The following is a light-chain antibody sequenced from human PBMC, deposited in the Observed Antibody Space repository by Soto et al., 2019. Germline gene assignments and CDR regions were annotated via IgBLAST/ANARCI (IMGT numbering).Light chain of an antibody. CDR2: GSS. V-gene: IGKV3-15*01. Sequence: EIVMTQSPATLSVSPGERATISCRASQRVGRNLTWYQQKPGQAPRLLIYGSSTRATGIPARFSGSGSGTEFTLTISSLQSEEFAVYYCQQYNNWPRGTLGQGTKLEIK. J-gene: IGKJ2*01. CDR1: QRVGRN. CDR3: QQYNNWPRGT.